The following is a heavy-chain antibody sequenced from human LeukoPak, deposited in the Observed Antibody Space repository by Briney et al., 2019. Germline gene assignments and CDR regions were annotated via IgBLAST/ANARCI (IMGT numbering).Heavy chain of an antibody. CDR2: INHSGST. J-gene: IGHJ4*02. Sequence: SETLSLTCAVYGGSFSGYYWSWIRQPPGKGLEWIGEINHSGSTNYNPSLKSRVTISVDTSKNQFSLKLSSVTAADTAVYYCARTPYDFWSGYYFDYWGQGTLVTVS. D-gene: IGHD3-3*01. V-gene: IGHV4-34*01. CDR3: ARTPYDFWSGYYFDY. CDR1: GGSFSGYY.